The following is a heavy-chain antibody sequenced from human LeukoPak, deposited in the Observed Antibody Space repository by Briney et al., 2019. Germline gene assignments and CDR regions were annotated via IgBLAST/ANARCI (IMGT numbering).Heavy chain of an antibody. CDR2: INPNSGGT. Sequence: ASVNVSCKASGYSFTAYYMHWVRQAPGQGLEWMGWINPNSGGTNYAQKFQGRVTMTRDTSITTAYMEMSRLRSDDTALYYCARSPHILTGENFDYWGQGTLVTVSS. CDR3: ARSPHILTGENFDY. D-gene: IGHD3-9*01. CDR1: GYSFTAYY. J-gene: IGHJ4*02. V-gene: IGHV1-2*02.